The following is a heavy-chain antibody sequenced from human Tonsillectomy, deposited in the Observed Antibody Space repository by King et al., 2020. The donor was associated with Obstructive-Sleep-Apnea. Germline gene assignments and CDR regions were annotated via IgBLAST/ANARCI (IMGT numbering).Heavy chain of an antibody. D-gene: IGHD3-10*01. CDR2: IRSKLNNYAT. CDR3: AGWGGGETNAMDV. Sequence: VQLVESGGGLVQPGGSLKLSCAASGFTFVGSATHWVRQASGKGLEWVGRIRSKLNNYATAYAASVKGRFTISRDDSRNTAYLQMNSLKIDDTAVYYWAGWGGGETNAMDVWGQGTTVIVSS. J-gene: IGHJ6*02. CDR1: GFTFVGSA. V-gene: IGHV3-73*02.